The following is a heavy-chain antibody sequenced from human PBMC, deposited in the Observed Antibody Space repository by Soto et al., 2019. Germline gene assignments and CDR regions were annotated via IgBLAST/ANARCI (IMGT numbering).Heavy chain of an antibody. Sequence: PSETLSLTCTVSGGSISSGGYYWSWIRQHPGKGLEWIGYIYYSGSTYYNPSLKSRVTISVDTSKNQFSLKLSSVTAADTAVYYCARAGSERFGESDIVNWFDPWGQGTLVTVSA. J-gene: IGHJ5*02. CDR2: IYYSGST. D-gene: IGHD3-10*01. CDR3: ARAGSERFGESDIVNWFDP. V-gene: IGHV4-31*03. CDR1: GGSISSGGYY.